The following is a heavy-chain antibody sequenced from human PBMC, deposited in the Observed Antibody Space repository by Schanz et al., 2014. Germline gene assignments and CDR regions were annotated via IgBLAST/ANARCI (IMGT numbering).Heavy chain of an antibody. V-gene: IGHV3-21*02. D-gene: IGHD3-10*01. J-gene: IGHJ4*02. Sequence: EVQLVESGGGLVKPGGSLRLSCAASGFTFSSYSLAWVRQAPGKGLEWVSGISWNSGNIAYADSVKGRFTISRDDAKNSLYLQMNSLRVEDTAVYYCARSEMDRGVIWGYWGQGTLVTVSS. CDR1: GFTFSSYS. CDR2: ISWNSGNI. CDR3: ARSEMDRGVIWGY.